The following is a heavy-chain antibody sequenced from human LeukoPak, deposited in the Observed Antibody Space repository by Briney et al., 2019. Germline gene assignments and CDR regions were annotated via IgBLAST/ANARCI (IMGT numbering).Heavy chain of an antibody. J-gene: IGHJ4*02. CDR3: ARLSSSWLFDY. CDR1: GYTFTNYA. V-gene: IGHV7-4-1*02. CDR2: INTNTGNP. Sequence: GASVKVSCKASGYTFTNYAMNWVRQAPGQGLEWMGWINTNTGNPTYAQGFTGRFVFSLDTSVSTAYLQISSLKAEDTAAYYCARLSSSWLFDYWGQGTLVTVSS. D-gene: IGHD6-13*01.